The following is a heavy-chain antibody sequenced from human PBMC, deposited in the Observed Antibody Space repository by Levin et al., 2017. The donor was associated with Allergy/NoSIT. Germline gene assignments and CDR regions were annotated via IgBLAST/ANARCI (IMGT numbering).Heavy chain of an antibody. CDR2: ISSDGSKE. D-gene: IGHD1-26*01. J-gene: IGHJ4*02. CDR3: AKDTQGRGRFDQ. Sequence: GESLKISCAASGFTFSAYDMHWVRQAPGKGLEWVTVISSDGSKEYYGDSVKGRFTISRDNSKSTLCLQLNSLRAEDTATYYCAKDTQGRGRFDQWGQGTLVTVSS. CDR1: GFTFSAYD. V-gene: IGHV3-30*18.